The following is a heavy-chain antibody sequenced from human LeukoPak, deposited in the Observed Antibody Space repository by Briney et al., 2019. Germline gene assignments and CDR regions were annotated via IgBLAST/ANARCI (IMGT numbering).Heavy chain of an antibody. Sequence: GGSLRLSCAASGFTFSSYGMHWVRQAPGKGLEWVAFIQYDGSNKYYADSVKGRFTISRDNSKNTLYLQMNSLRAEDTAVYYCAKDRYSSSWLFDYWGQGTLVTVSS. V-gene: IGHV3-30*02. D-gene: IGHD6-13*01. CDR1: GFTFSSYG. J-gene: IGHJ4*02. CDR3: AKDRYSSSWLFDY. CDR2: IQYDGSNK.